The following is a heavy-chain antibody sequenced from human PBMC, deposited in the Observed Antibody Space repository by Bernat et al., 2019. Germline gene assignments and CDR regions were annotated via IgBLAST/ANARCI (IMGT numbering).Heavy chain of an antibody. D-gene: IGHD6-13*01. CDR3: ARYSSSWYAEYFQH. V-gene: IGHV3-48*01. J-gene: IGHJ1*01. Sequence: EVQLVESGGGLVQPGGSLRLSCAASGFTFSSYSMNWVRQAPGKGLEWVSYISSSSSTIYYADSVKGRFTISRDNAKNSLYLQMNSLRAEDTAVYYCARYSSSWYAEYFQHWGQGTLVTVSS. CDR1: GFTFSSYS. CDR2: ISSSSSTI.